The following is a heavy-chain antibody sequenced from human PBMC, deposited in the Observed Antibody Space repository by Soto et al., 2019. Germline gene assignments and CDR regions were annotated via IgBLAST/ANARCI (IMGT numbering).Heavy chain of an antibody. Sequence: PXESLKISGKGCGYNFINNWISWVRQMPGKGLEWMGRIDLSDSYTNYSPSFQGHVTISADRSISTAYVQWSSLKASDTAMYYCARQSRFYYGMDVWGQGTTVTVSS. CDR2: IDLSDSYT. CDR1: GYNFINNW. J-gene: IGHJ6*02. CDR3: ARQSRFYYGMDV. V-gene: IGHV5-10-1*01.